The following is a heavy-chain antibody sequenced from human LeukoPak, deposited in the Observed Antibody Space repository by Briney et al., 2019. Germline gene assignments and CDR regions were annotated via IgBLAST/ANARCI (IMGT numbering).Heavy chain of an antibody. J-gene: IGHJ4*02. V-gene: IGHV1-2*02. Sequence: ASVKVSCKASGYTFTGYYMHWVRQAPGQGLEWMGWINPNSGGTNYAQKFQGRVTMTRDTSISTAYMELSRLRSDDTAVYYCARESGEGSSPYFDYWGQGTLVTVSS. D-gene: IGHD1-26*01. CDR2: INPNSGGT. CDR3: ARESGEGSSPYFDY. CDR1: GYTFTGYY.